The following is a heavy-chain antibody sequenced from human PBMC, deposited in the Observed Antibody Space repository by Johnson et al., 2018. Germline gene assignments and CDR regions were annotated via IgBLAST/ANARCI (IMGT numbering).Heavy chain of an antibody. Sequence: QVQLVQSGGGVVQPGRSLRLSCAASGFTFSSYAMHWVRQAPGKGLEWVAVISYDGSNEYYADSVKGRFTISRDNSKNPLYLQMTSLRDEDTAVYYCAKSSEYFQHWGQGTLVTVSS. CDR3: AKSSEYFQH. J-gene: IGHJ1*01. CDR2: ISYDGSNE. CDR1: GFTFSSYA. V-gene: IGHV3-30-3*02.